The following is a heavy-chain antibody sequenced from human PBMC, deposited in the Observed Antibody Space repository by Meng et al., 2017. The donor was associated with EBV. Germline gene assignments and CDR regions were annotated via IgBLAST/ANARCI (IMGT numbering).Heavy chain of an antibody. V-gene: IGHV7-4-1*02. D-gene: IGHD1-1*01. Sequence: QGQLVQSVSEWKRPGASVKVSCKASGYTFRNYAINWMRQVPGQGLEWMGWINTYSGKATFAQGFTGRFVFSLDTPVTTAHLQISGLKTEDSAVYYCARGVEENGSHYPFDSWGQGTLVTVSS. CDR3: ARGVEENGSHYPFDS. CDR2: INTYSGKA. CDR1: GYTFRNYA. J-gene: IGHJ4*02.